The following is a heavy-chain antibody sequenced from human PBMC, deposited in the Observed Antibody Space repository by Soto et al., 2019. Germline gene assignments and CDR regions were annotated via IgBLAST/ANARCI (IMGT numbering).Heavy chain of an antibody. Sequence: ASETLSLTCTVSGGSISSSSYYWGWIRQPPGKGLEWIGSIYYSGSTYYNPSLKSRVTISVDTSKNQFSLKLSSVTAADTAVYYCARLVVTYYFDYWGQGTLVTVSS. CDR1: GGSISSSSYY. CDR3: ARLVVTYYFDY. D-gene: IGHD3-22*01. CDR2: IYYSGST. J-gene: IGHJ4*02. V-gene: IGHV4-39*01.